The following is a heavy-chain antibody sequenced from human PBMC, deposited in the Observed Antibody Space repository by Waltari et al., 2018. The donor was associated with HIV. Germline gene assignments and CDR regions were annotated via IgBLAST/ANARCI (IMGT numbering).Heavy chain of an antibody. CDR3: AQDPRSYGWSRFGN. Sequence: EVQLLESGGGLVQPGGSLRLSCAASGFTFRNYAMNWVRQTPGRGVGWVSGITVNGVNQYYADSVGGRFTISRDDSKNTLFLQMNSLRAEDTAVYYCAQDPRSYGWSRFGNWGQGTLVTVSS. CDR2: ITVNGVNQ. J-gene: IGHJ4*02. V-gene: IGHV3-23*01. CDR1: GFTFRNYA. D-gene: IGHD3-10*01.